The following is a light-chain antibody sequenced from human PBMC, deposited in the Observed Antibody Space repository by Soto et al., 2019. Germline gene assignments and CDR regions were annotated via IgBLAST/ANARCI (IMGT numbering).Light chain of an antibody. CDR2: GAS. CDR3: QQYITSPPMYT. CDR1: QSVSSRY. J-gene: IGKJ2*01. V-gene: IGKV3-20*01. Sequence: ETVLTQSPGTLSLSPGERATLSCRASQSVSSRYLAWYQQKPGQAPRLLIYGASNRATGIPDRFSGSGSGTEFTHTISRLEPEDFAVYSCQQYITSPPMYTFGQGTKLEIK.